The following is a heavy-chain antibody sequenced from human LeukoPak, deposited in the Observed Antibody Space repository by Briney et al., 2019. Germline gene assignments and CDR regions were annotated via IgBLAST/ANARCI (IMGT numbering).Heavy chain of an antibody. D-gene: IGHD2-8*01. V-gene: IGHV1-8*01. J-gene: IGHJ3*02. Sequence: ASVKVSCKASGYTFTSYDINWVRQATGEGLEWIGWMNPNSGNTGYAQKFQGRVTMTRNTSISTAYIELSSLRSEDTAVYYCARTNADHDTFYIRGQGTMVTVSS. CDR1: GYTFTSYD. CDR2: MNPNSGNT. CDR3: ARTNADHDTFYI.